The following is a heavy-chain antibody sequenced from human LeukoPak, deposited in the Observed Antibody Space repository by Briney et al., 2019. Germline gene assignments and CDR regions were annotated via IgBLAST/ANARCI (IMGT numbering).Heavy chain of an antibody. D-gene: IGHD4-23*01. CDR1: GGSITSSIYF. Sequence: SETLSLTCTVSGGSITSSIYFWGWIRQPPGKGLEWIGSIYYSGSTYYSPSLKSRVTISVDTSKNQFSLKLTSVTAADTALYYCARRDDHGGYIDYWGQGTLVTVSS. CDR3: ARRDDHGGYIDY. V-gene: IGHV4-39*01. J-gene: IGHJ4*02. CDR2: IYYSGST.